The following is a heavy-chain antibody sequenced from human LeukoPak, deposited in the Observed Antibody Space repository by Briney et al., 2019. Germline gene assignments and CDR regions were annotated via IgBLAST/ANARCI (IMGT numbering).Heavy chain of an antibody. CDR2: IYYSGST. V-gene: IGHV4-39*07. J-gene: IGHJ4*02. CDR3: ARGYSDYPYFFDS. CDR1: GGSISSSSYY. Sequence: SETLSLTCTVSGGSISSSSYYWGWIRQPPGKGLEWIGSIYYSGSTYYNPSLKSRVTISVDTSKNQFSLKLSSVTAADTAMYFCARGYSDYPYFFDSWGQGALVTVSS. D-gene: IGHD5-12*01.